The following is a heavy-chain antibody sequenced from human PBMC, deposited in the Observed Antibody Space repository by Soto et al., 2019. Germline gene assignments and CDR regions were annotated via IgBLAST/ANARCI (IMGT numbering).Heavy chain of an antibody. CDR3: ARDPSNGWYRNWFDP. CDR2: IYYSGST. CDR1: GGSISSYY. D-gene: IGHD6-19*01. J-gene: IGHJ5*02. V-gene: IGHV4-59*01. Sequence: QVQLQESGPGLVKPSETLSLTCTVSGGSISSYYWSWIRQSPGKGLEWIGYIYYSGSTNYNPSLKSRVTISVDTSKNQFSLKLSSVTAADTAVYYCARDPSNGWYRNWFDPWGQGTLVTVSS.